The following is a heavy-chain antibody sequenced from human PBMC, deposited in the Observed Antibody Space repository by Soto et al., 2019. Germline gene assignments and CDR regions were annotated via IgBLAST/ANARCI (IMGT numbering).Heavy chain of an antibody. D-gene: IGHD6-13*01. Sequence: QVQLQQSGPGVVNPSQTLSLTCAISGDSVSSNSVVWNWIRQSPSRGLEWLGRTYYRSKWFYEYAVSEKNRIAIHRDTSINQFPLKLSSVNPEDPDVYYCERGAFIVSPCTGFDYWGQGTPVTVSS. CDR3: ERGAFIVSPCTGFDY. CDR2: TYYRSKWFY. J-gene: IGHJ4*02. V-gene: IGHV6-1*01. CDR1: GDSVSSNSVV.